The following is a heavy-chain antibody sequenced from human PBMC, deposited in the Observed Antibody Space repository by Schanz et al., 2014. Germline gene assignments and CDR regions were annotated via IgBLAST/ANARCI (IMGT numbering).Heavy chain of an antibody. Sequence: DVHLMESGGGLVQPGGSLRLSCAASGYTVSSNYMSWVRQAPGKGLEWVSVIYNGGGGRTYYADSVKGRFTISSDNSKNTVFLQMNSLRAEDTGVYYCAGAAYCRGAGCALYYALDVWGQGTTVTVSS. CDR1: GYTVSSNY. CDR3: AGAAYCRGAGCALYYALDV. D-gene: IGHD2-15*01. J-gene: IGHJ6*02. CDR2: IYNGGGGRT. V-gene: IGHV3-53*01.